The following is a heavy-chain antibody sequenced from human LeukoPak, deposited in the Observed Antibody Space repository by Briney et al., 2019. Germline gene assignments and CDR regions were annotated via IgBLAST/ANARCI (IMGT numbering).Heavy chain of an antibody. Sequence: GGSLRLSCAASGFIFSDYYMSWIRQAPGKGLEWLSYISSTGSIIYYADSVKGRFTISRDNAKNSMYLQMNSLRAEDTAVYYCARALVGSGYYYSSDYWGQGTLVTVSS. J-gene: IGHJ4*02. D-gene: IGHD3-22*01. CDR3: ARALVGSGYYYSSDY. V-gene: IGHV3-11*04. CDR1: GFIFSDYY. CDR2: ISSTGSII.